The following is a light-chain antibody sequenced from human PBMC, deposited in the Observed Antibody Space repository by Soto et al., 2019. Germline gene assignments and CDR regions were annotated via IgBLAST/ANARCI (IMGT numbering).Light chain of an antibody. Sequence: EIVLTQSPVTLYLSPGERATLSCRASQSVGSSLAWYQHKPGQAPRLLIFDASNRTSGIPIRFSCSGSGTDFTLTISSLEPEDFAVYYCQQRSNWPPYTFGQGTKLQIK. V-gene: IGKV3-11*01. J-gene: IGKJ2*01. CDR3: QQRSNWPPYT. CDR2: DAS. CDR1: QSVGSS.